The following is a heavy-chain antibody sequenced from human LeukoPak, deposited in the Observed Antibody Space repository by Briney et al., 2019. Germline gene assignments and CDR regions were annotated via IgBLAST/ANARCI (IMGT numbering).Heavy chain of an antibody. CDR3: ARGGVVAAAATFDH. J-gene: IGHJ4*02. Sequence: SETLSLTCAVSGGSITGHYWSWLRQPAEKRVEWIGRIQTSGTTSYNPSLKSRVTMSVDTSKNQFSLKLSSVTAANTAIYYCARGGVVAAAATFDHWGQGTLVTVSS. D-gene: IGHD2-15*01. CDR2: IQTSGTT. V-gene: IGHV4-4*07. CDR1: GGSITGHY.